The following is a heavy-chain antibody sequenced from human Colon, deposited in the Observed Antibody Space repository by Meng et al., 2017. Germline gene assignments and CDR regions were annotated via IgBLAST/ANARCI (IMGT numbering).Heavy chain of an antibody. D-gene: IGHD2-21*01. CDR3: ARGGNIVRELAKPFDH. J-gene: IGHJ4*02. V-gene: IGHV4-34*01. CDR2: INHRRSI. Sequence: SETLSLTCTVFGGSLSDYYWSWIRQSPGKGLEWLGEINHRRSINYNPSLRSRVALSLDTSKKQFPLKLSSVTAADAAVYYCARGGNIVRELAKPFDHWGQGTLVTVSS. CDR1: GGSLSDYY.